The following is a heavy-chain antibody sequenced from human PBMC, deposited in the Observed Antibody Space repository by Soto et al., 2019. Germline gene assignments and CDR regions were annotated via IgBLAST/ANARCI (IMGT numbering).Heavy chain of an antibody. CDR3: AKVIRADSTSSNFYYYSGLDV. D-gene: IGHD6-6*01. Sequence: GGSLRLSCAASGFTFRTYGMHWVRQAPGKGLEWLAVISNNGINKYYADSVKGRFTISRDNSRDTLFLQMNSLRGEDMAIYYCAKVIRADSTSSNFYYYSGLDVWGQGTTVTVSS. V-gene: IGHV3-30*18. J-gene: IGHJ6*02. CDR2: ISNNGINK. CDR1: GFTFRTYG.